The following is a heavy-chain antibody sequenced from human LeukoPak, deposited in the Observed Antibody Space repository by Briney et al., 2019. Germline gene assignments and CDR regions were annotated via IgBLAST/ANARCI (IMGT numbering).Heavy chain of an antibody. D-gene: IGHD2-21*02. CDR1: GFTFSSYA. J-gene: IGHJ6*03. Sequence: GGSLRLSCAASGFTFSSYAMSWVRQAPGKGLEWVSAISGSGGSTYYADSVKGRFTISRDNSKNTLYLQMNSLRAEDTAVYYCAKTFRGKLVTRDYMDVWGKGTTVTISS. CDR2: ISGSGGST. V-gene: IGHV3-23*01. CDR3: AKTFRGKLVTRDYMDV.